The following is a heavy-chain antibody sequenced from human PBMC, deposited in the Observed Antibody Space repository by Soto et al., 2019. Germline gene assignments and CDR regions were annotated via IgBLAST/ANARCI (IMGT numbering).Heavy chain of an antibody. CDR2: IYKTGNT. CDR3: ARRRDGYNSDYFDH. D-gene: IGHD5-12*01. J-gene: IGHJ4*02. Sequence: SETLSLTCTVSGGSISSYYWSWIRQPPGKGLEWIGYIYKTGNTNYNPSLKSRVTISIDTSKNQFSLRLSSVTAADTAVYYCARRRDGYNSDYFDHWGQGTLVTVSS. CDR1: GGSISSYY. V-gene: IGHV4-59*08.